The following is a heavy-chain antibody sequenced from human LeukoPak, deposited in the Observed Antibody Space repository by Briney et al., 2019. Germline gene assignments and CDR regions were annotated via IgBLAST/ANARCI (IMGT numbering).Heavy chain of an antibody. V-gene: IGHV1-18*01. CDR2: ISAYNGNT. J-gene: IGHJ6*03. D-gene: IGHD2-2*01. Sequence: ASVKVSCKASGYTFTSYGISWVRQAPGQGLEWMGWISAYNGNTNYAQKLQGRVTMTTDTSTSTAYMELRSLRSDDTAVYYCARVISHPLPPSREVYYYMDVWGKGTTVTVSS. CDR1: GYTFTSYG. CDR3: ARVISHPLPPSREVYYYMDV.